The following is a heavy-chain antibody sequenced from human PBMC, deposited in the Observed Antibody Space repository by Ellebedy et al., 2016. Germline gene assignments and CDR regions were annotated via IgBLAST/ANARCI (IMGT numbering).Heavy chain of an antibody. V-gene: IGHV3-23*01. D-gene: IGHD4-17*01. CDR3: YYGHYSGS. Sequence: GESLKISXVASGFAFRNFFMTWVRQAPGGGLEWVSTISGGGDITVSADSVKGRFTISRDNSRNTLYLQMNSLRAEDTAMYYCYYGHYSGSWGQGTLVTVSS. CDR2: ISGGGDIT. J-gene: IGHJ4*02. CDR1: GFAFRNFF.